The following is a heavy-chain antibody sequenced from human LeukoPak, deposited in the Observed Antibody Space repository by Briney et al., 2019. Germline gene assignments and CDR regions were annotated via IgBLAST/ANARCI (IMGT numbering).Heavy chain of an antibody. Sequence: TPSETLSLTCAVYGGSFSGYYWSWIRQPPGKGLEWIGEINHSGSTNYNPSLKSRVTISVDTSKNQFSLKLSSVTAADTAVYYCARGASSGYDHHFDYWGQGTLVTVSS. CDR3: ARGASSGYDHHFDY. D-gene: IGHD5-12*01. V-gene: IGHV4-34*01. J-gene: IGHJ4*02. CDR1: GGSFSGYY. CDR2: INHSGST.